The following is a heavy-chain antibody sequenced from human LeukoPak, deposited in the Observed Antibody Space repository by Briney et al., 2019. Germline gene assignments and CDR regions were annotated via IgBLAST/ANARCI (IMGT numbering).Heavy chain of an antibody. V-gene: IGHV4-39*07. D-gene: IGHD6-6*01. CDR1: GGSIMSYNHY. Sequence: PSETLSLTCSVSGGSIMSYNHYWGWIRQPPGKGLEWIGSIYHSGSTYYNPSLKSRVTISVDTSKNQFSLKLSSVTAADTAVYYCARASEYSSSPPDYWGQGTLVTVSS. J-gene: IGHJ4*02. CDR3: ARASEYSSSPPDY. CDR2: IYHSGST.